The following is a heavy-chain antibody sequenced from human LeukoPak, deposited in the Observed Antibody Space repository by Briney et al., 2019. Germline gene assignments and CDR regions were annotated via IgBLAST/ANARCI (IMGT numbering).Heavy chain of an antibody. D-gene: IGHD5-24*01. J-gene: IGHJ4*02. CDR2: ISGSGGTT. V-gene: IGHV3-23*01. Sequence: PGGSLRLSCAASGFTFSNAYMNWVRQAPGQGLEWVSTISGSGGTTYYADSVKGRFTISRDNSKNTLYLQMNSLRVEDTAVYYCAEVGEMTTTHYFDYWGQGTLVTVSS. CDR3: AEVGEMTTTHYFDY. CDR1: GFTFSNAY.